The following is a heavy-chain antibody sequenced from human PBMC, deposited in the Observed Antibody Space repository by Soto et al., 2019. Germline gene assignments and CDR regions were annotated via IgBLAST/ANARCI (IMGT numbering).Heavy chain of an antibody. CDR1: GFTFISYA. J-gene: IGHJ3*02. V-gene: IGHV3-23*01. CDR3: AKVARITMIVVEPRPERYDAFDI. Sequence: GGSLRLSCAASGFTFISYAMIWVRQAPGKGLEWVSAISGSGGSTYYADSVKGRFTISRDNSKNTLYRQMNSLRAEDTAVYYCAKVARITMIVVEPRPERYDAFDIWGQGTMVTVSS. D-gene: IGHD3-22*01. CDR2: ISGSGGST.